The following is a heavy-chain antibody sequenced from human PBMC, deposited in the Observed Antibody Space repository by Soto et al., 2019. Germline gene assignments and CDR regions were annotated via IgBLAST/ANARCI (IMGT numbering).Heavy chain of an antibody. CDR2: INPSGGST. J-gene: IGHJ6*02. D-gene: IGHD6-6*01. V-gene: IGHV1-46*01. CDR3: ARDLGIAARAPEIDYYYGMDV. CDR1: GYTFTSYY. Sequence: QVQLVQSGAEVKKPGASVKVSCKASGYTFTSYYMHWVRQAPGQGLEWMGIINPSGGSTSYAQKFQGRVTMTRETSTSTVYMELSSLRTEDTAVYYCARDLGIAARAPEIDYYYGMDVWGHGTTVTVSS.